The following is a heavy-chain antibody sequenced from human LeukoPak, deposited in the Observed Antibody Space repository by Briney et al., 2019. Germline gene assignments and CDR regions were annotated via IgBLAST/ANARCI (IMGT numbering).Heavy chain of an antibody. CDR3: SRDRHCIGSTCYGL. CDR2: ISSNI. D-gene: IGHD2-2*01. V-gene: IGHV3-21*01. J-gene: IGHJ4*02. Sequence: PGGSLRLSCAASGFTFSSYSMNWVRQAPGKGLEWVSSISSNIYYADSVKGRFIISRDNSKNTLYLQMNSLRAEDTAVYYCSRDRHCIGSTCYGLWGQGTRVTVSS. CDR1: GFTFSSYS.